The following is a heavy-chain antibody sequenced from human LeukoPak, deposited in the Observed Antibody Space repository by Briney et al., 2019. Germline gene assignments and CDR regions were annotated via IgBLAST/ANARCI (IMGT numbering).Heavy chain of an antibody. Sequence: GGSLRLSCAASGFTFSSYGMHWARQAPGKGLEWVAVISYDGSNKYYADSVKGRFTISRDNSKNTLYLQMNSLRAEDTAVYYCANLLRWEPYWGQGTLVTVSS. J-gene: IGHJ4*02. CDR2: ISYDGSNK. CDR1: GFTFSSYG. D-gene: IGHD4-23*01. CDR3: ANLLRWEPY. V-gene: IGHV3-30*18.